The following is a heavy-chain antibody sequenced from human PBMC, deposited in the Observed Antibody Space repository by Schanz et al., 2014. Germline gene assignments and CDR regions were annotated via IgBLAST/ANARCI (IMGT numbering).Heavy chain of an antibody. D-gene: IGHD5-12*01. CDR1: GFMFSSYG. J-gene: IGHJ4*02. CDR2: ISSGGGST. V-gene: IGHV3-NL1*01. Sequence: QVQLVESGGGVVQPGRSLRLSCAASGFMFSSYGMHWVRQAPGKGLEWVSSISSGGGSTFYADSVKGRFTISRDNSKNTLYLQMNSLRAEDTAIYYCARKVVATIGGYYDNWGQGTLVIVSS. CDR3: ARKVVATIGGYYDN.